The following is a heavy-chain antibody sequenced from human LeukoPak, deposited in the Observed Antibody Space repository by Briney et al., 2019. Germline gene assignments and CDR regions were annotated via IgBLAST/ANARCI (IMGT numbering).Heavy chain of an antibody. Sequence: ASVKVSCKASGYTFTSYDINWVRQATGQGLEWMGWMNPNSGNTGYAQKFQGRVTITRNTSISTAYMELSSLRSEDTAVYYCAXXIGSSGLYYYYYYMDVWGKGTTVTVSS. J-gene: IGHJ6*03. V-gene: IGHV1-8*03. CDR2: MNPNSGNT. CDR3: AXXIGSSGLYYYYYYMDV. CDR1: GYTFTSYD. D-gene: IGHD6-6*01.